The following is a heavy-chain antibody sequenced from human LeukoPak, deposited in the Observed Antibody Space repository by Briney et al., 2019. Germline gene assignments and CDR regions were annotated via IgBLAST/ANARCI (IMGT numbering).Heavy chain of an antibody. Sequence: TSETLSLTCAVSGYSISSGYYWGWIRQPPGKGLEWIGSIYHSGSTYYNPSPKSRVTISVDTSKNQFSLKLSSVTAADTAVYYCARHIGPRDIVVVPAAIPDYWGQGTLVTVSS. J-gene: IGHJ4*02. CDR2: IYHSGST. CDR3: ARHIGPRDIVVVPAAIPDY. V-gene: IGHV4-38-2*01. CDR1: GYSISSGYY. D-gene: IGHD2-2*02.